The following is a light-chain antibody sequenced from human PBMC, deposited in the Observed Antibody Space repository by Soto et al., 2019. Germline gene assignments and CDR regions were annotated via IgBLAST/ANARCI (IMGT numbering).Light chain of an antibody. CDR2: DAS. Sequence: DIQMTQSPSTLSASVGDRVTITCRASQSISDWLAWFQQKPGKAPQVLIWDASSLQRGVPSRFSGSGSGTDFTLTISSLQPEDFATYYCQQTHSIPQPTFGGGTKVDIK. CDR1: QSISDW. V-gene: IGKV1-5*01. CDR3: QQTHSIPQPT. J-gene: IGKJ4*01.